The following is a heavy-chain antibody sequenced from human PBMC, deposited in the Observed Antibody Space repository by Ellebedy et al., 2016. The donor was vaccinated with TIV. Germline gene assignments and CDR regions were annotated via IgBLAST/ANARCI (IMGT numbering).Heavy chain of an antibody. CDR3: AKDNEFSSSWYSPVDTFDI. V-gene: IGHV3-23*01. Sequence: GESLKISXAASGFTFSTYGMSWVRQAPGKGLEWVSVIGGSGHTIYYADSVKGRFTISRDNSKNTLYLQMRSLRAEDSAVYYCAKDNEFSSSWYSPVDTFDIWGQGTTVTVSS. CDR2: IGGSGHTI. D-gene: IGHD6-13*01. CDR1: GFTFSTYG. J-gene: IGHJ3*02.